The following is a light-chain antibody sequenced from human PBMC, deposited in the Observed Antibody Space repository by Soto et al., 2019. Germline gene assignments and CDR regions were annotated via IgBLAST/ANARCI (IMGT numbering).Light chain of an antibody. Sequence: EIVMTQSPATLSVSPGERATLSCRASQSVSSKLAWYQQKPGQAPRLLIYGASIGATGIPARFSGSGSGTEFTLTISSLQSEDFAVYYCQQYNIWPLTFGGGTKVEIK. CDR3: QQYNIWPLT. J-gene: IGKJ4*01. CDR1: QSVSSK. CDR2: GAS. V-gene: IGKV3-15*01.